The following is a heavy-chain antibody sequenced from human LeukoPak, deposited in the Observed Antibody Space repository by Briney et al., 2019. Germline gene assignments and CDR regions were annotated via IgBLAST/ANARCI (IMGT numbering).Heavy chain of an antibody. Sequence: GESLKISCKGSGYSFTSYWIGWVRQMPGKGLEWMGIIYPGDSDTRYSPSFQGQVTISADKSISTAYLQRSSLKASDTAMYYCARRRRATYYYDSSGYYCDYWGQGTLVTVSS. CDR2: IYPGDSDT. D-gene: IGHD3-22*01. CDR1: GYSFTSYW. CDR3: ARRRRATYYYDSSGYYCDY. J-gene: IGHJ4*02. V-gene: IGHV5-51*01.